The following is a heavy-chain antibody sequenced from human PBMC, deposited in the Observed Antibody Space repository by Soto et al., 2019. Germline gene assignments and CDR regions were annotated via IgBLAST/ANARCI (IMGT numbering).Heavy chain of an antibody. CDR3: ARGSVYARGSNWFDP. J-gene: IGHJ5*02. CDR1: GGSFSGYY. CDR2: INHRGST. D-gene: IGHD2-8*01. V-gene: IGHV4-34*01. Sequence: SETLSLTCAVYGGSFSGYYWSWVRQPPGKGLEWIGEINHRGSTNYNPSLKSRVTISVDTSKNQFSLKLSSVTAADTAVYYCARGSVYARGSNWFDPWGQGTLVTVSS.